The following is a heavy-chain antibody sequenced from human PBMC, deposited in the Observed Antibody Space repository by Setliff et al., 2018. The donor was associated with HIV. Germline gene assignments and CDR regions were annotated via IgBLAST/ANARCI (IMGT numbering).Heavy chain of an antibody. Sequence: SVKVSCKASGGTFSSYAISWVRQAPGQGLEWMGGIIPILGTTNYAQKFQGRVTFTADESTTTVYMELSSLRSEDTAMYYCARDAGYSGSAWNYWGQGTLVTVSS. J-gene: IGHJ4*02. V-gene: IGHV1-69*13. CDR3: ARDAGYSGSAWNY. CDR1: GGTFSSYA. D-gene: IGHD5-12*01. CDR2: IIPILGTT.